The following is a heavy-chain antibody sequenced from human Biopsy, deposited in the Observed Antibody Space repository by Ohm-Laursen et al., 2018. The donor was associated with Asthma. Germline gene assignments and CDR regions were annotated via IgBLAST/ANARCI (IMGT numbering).Heavy chain of an antibody. CDR3: ARASVVKHYYYYGMDV. V-gene: IGHV3-30-3*01. CDR1: GFTFSDYA. Sequence: SLRLSCAASGFTFSDYAIYWVRQAPGKGLEWVAFISYDGSDKFYADSVKGRFTTSRDNSQNTLDLHMNRLTFEDTAVYYCARASVVKHYYYYGMDVWGPGTTVTVSS. CDR2: ISYDGSDK. J-gene: IGHJ6*02.